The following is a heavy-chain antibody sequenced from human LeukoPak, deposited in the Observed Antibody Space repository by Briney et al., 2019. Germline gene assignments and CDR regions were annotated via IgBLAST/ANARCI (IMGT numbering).Heavy chain of an antibody. V-gene: IGHV3-48*01. CDR1: GFTFSTYS. J-gene: IGHJ1*01. D-gene: IGHD2-15*01. Sequence: GGSLRLSCAASGFTFSTYSMDWVRQSPGKGLEWISYISHDGSTAYYADSVKGRFTISRDNAKNSLYLQMNSLRAEDTAVYYCARTPGYCSGGNCYRYFQNWGQGTLVTVSS. CDR2: ISHDGSTA. CDR3: ARTPGYCSGGNCYRYFQN.